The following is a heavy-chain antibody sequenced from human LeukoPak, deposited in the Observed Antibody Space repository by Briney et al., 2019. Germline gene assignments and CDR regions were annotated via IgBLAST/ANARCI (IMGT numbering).Heavy chain of an antibody. D-gene: IGHD2-15*01. CDR2: IYTGGST. Sequence: TSETLSLTCTVSGGSISSGSYYWSWIRQPAGKGLEWIGRIYTGGSTNYNPSLKSRVTISVDTSKNQFSLKLSSVTAADTAVYYCARGYSGSWDYWGQGTLVTVSS. CDR3: ARGYSGSWDY. CDR1: GGSISSGSYY. J-gene: IGHJ4*02. V-gene: IGHV4-61*02.